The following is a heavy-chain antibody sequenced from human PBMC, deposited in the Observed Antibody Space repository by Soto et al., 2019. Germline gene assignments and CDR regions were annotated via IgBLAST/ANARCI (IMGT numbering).Heavy chain of an antibody. CDR3: ARYVAVAAATGYGAFDI. CDR1: GYTFTRYTFTSYY. Sequence: GASVKVSCKASGYTFTRYTFTSYYIHWVRQAPGQGLEWMGIINPNGGSTSYAQRFRGRVTMTRDMSTSTVYMELSSLRSEDTAVYYCARYVAVAAATGYGAFDIWGQGTMVTVSS. J-gene: IGHJ3*02. CDR2: INPNGGST. V-gene: IGHV1-46*03. D-gene: IGHD2-2*01.